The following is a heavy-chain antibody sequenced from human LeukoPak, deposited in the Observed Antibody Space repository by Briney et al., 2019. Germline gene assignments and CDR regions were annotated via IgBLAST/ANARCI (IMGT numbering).Heavy chain of an antibody. CDR3: ARFPYFEGFDY. Sequence: SETLSLTCTVSGGSISSYYWSWVRQPAGKGLEWIGRIYTSGSTNYNPSLKSRVTMSVDTSKNQFSLKLSSVTAADTAVYFCARFPYFEGFDYWGQGTQVIVSS. CDR1: GGSISSYY. CDR2: IYTSGST. J-gene: IGHJ4*02. V-gene: IGHV4-4*07. D-gene: IGHD3-9*01.